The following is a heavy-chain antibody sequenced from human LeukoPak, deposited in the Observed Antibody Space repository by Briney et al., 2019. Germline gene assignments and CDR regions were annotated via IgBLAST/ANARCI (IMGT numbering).Heavy chain of an antibody. CDR2: INPTGGST. Sequence: ASVKVSCKTSGYTFTGYYMHWVRQAPGQGLQWMGIINPTGGSTSYAQKFQGRVTVTRDMSTTTVFMELSGLRAEDMAVYYCARDRNSGWFRGYYYYYYYMDVWGKGTTVTVSS. J-gene: IGHJ6*03. CDR1: GYTFTGYY. D-gene: IGHD6-19*01. CDR3: ARDRNSGWFRGYYYYYYYMDV. V-gene: IGHV1-46*01.